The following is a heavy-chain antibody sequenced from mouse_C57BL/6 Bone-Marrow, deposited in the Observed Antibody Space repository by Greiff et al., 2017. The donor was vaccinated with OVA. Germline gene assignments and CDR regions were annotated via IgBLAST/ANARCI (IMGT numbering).Heavy chain of an antibody. Sequence: QVQLQQSGAELVMPGASVKLSCKASGYTFTSYWMHWVKQRPGQGLEWIGEIDPSDSYTNYNQKFKGKSTLTVDKSSSTAYMQLSILTSEDSAVYYCARSGDPYAMDYWGQGTSVTVSS. D-gene: IGHD3-2*02. J-gene: IGHJ4*01. CDR1: GYTFTSYW. CDR3: ARSGDPYAMDY. V-gene: IGHV1-69*01. CDR2: IDPSDSYT.